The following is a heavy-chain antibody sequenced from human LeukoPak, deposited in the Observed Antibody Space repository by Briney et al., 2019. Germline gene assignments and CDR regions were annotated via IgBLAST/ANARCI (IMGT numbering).Heavy chain of an antibody. CDR2: ISSSGSTI. J-gene: IGHJ5*02. D-gene: IGHD2-2*02. Sequence: GGSLRLSCAASGFTFSDYYMSWIRQAPGKGLEWVSYISSSGSTIYYADSVKGRFTISRDNAKNSLYLQMNSLRDEDTAVYYSAKTGDLYCSSTSCYTGFDNWFDPWGQGTLVTVSS. CDR1: GFTFSDYY. V-gene: IGHV3-11*01. CDR3: AKTGDLYCSSTSCYTGFDNWFDP.